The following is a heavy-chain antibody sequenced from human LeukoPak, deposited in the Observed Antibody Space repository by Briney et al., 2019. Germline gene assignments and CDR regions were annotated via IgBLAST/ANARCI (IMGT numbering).Heavy chain of an antibody. Sequence: SETLSLTCTVSGGSISSSMYYWGWIRQPPGKGLEWIGSIRYSGSTFYNPSLRSRVTMSIDTSKNQFSLKLTFVTAADTAVYYCAGRRSGIAVAGTGRDYWGQGSLVTVSP. CDR1: GGSISSSMYY. CDR3: AGRRSGIAVAGTGRDY. V-gene: IGHV4-39*01. J-gene: IGHJ4*02. CDR2: IRYSGST. D-gene: IGHD6-19*01.